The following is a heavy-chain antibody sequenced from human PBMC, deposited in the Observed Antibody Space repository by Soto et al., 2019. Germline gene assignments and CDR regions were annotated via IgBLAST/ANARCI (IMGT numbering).Heavy chain of an antibody. J-gene: IGHJ6*03. D-gene: IGHD3-3*01. V-gene: IGHV4-59*01. CDR2: IYYSGST. CDR3: ARVGYDFWSGSKTRYYYYYMDV. CDR1: GGSISSYY. Sequence: SETLSLTCTVSGGSISSYYWSWIRQPPGKGLEWIGYIYYSGSTNYNPSLKSRVTISVDTSKNQFSLKLSSVTAADTAVYYCARVGYDFWSGSKTRYYYYYMDVWGKGTTVTVSS.